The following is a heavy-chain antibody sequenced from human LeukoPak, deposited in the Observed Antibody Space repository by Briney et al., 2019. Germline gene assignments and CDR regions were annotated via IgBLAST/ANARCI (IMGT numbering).Heavy chain of an antibody. J-gene: IGHJ3*02. CDR1: GFTFSSYG. Sequence: GGSLRLSCAASGFTFSSYGMHWVRQAPGKGLEWVAFIRYDGSNKYYADSVKGRFTISRDNSKNTLYLQMDSLRAEDTAVYYCATELRYFDWLHAFDIWGQGTMVTVSS. D-gene: IGHD3-9*01. V-gene: IGHV3-30*02. CDR3: ATELRYFDWLHAFDI. CDR2: IRYDGSNK.